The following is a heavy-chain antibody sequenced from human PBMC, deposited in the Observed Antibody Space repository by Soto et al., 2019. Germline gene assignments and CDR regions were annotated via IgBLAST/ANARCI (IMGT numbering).Heavy chain of an antibody. Sequence: ASVKFSCTASGYTFTNYGVSWVRQAPGQGLEWMGWIGAYHGNTNYAEKFKGRVTLTTDTSTTTAYMELTSLDSDDTAVYYCARDRDAFYTHWGQGTLVTVSS. J-gene: IGHJ4*02. CDR3: ARDRDAFYTH. CDR1: GYTFTNYG. D-gene: IGHD3-16*01. CDR2: IGAYHGNT. V-gene: IGHV1-18*01.